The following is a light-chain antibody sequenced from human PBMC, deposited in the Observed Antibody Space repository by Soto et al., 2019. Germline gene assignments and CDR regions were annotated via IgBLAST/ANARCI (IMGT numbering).Light chain of an antibody. CDR2: DAS. CDR1: QSVSSY. J-gene: IGKJ2*01. Sequence: EIVLTQSPATLSLSPGERATLSCRASQSVSSYLAWYQQKPGQAPRLLIYDASTRATGIPARFSGSGSGTDFTLTISSLAHEDVAVYYCQQRSNSPTFGQGTKLEIK. CDR3: QQRSNSPT. V-gene: IGKV3-11*01.